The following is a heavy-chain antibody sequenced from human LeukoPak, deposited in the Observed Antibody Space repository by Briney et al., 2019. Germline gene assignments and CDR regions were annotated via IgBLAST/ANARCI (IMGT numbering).Heavy chain of an antibody. CDR1: GYSFTSYW. CDR2: IYPGDSDT. Sequence: GESLKISCKGSGYSFTSYWIGWVRPVPGEGLEWMGIIYPGDSDTRYSPSFQGQVTISADKSISTAYLQWSSLKASDTAMYYCARQVPSKQLRFFDYWGQGTLVTVSS. CDR3: ARQVPSKQLRFFDY. J-gene: IGHJ4*02. D-gene: IGHD3-16*01. V-gene: IGHV5-51*01.